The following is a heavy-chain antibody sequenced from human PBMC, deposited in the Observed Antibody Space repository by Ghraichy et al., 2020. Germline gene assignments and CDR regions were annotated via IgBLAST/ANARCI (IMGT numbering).Heavy chain of an antibody. CDR1: GGSFSGYY. J-gene: IGHJ4*02. CDR2: INHSGST. CDR3: ARGWVSVAETNFDY. V-gene: IGHV4-34*01. Sequence: SETLSLTCAVYGGSFSGYYWSWIRQPPGKGLVWIGEINHSGSTNYNPSLKSRVTISVDTSKNQFSLKLSSVTAADTAVYYCARGWVSVAETNFDYWGQGTLVTVSS. D-gene: IGHD6-19*01.